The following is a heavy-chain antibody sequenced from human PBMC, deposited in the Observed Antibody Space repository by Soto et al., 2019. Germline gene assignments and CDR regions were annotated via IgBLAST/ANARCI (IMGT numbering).Heavy chain of an antibody. J-gene: IGHJ6*02. Sequence: QVQLQESGPGLVKPSETLSLTCTVSGGSISSYYWSWIRQPAGKGLEWIGRIYTSGSTNYNPSLKSRVTMSVDTSKNQCSLKLSSVTAADTAVYYCARDRLPRWRTDGMDVWGQGTTVTVSS. V-gene: IGHV4-4*07. D-gene: IGHD6-13*01. CDR2: IYTSGST. CDR3: ARDRLPRWRTDGMDV. CDR1: GGSISSYY.